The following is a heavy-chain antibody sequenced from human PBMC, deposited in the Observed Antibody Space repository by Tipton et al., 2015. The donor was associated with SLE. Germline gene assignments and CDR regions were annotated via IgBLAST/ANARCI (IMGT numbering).Heavy chain of an antibody. CDR3: AMGRGWFREFDY. J-gene: IGHJ4*02. D-gene: IGHD3-10*01. V-gene: IGHV3-9*01. CDR2: ISWNSGGI. Sequence: SLRLSCAASGFTFDNYAMHWVRQAPGKGLEWVSGISWNSGGIGYADSVKGRFTISRDNAKNSLYLQMNSLRAEDTAVYYCAMGRGWFREFDYWGQGTLVTVSS. CDR1: GFTFDNYA.